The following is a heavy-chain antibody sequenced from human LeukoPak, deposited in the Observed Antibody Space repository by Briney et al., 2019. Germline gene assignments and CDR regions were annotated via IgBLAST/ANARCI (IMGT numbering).Heavy chain of an antibody. Sequence: GESLKISCKGSGYSFTSYWIGWVRQMPGKGLEWMGIIYPGDSDTRYSPSFQGQVTISADKSISTAYLQWSSLKASDTAMYYCASQVGSYCGGDCSGIDIWGQGTMVTVSS. D-gene: IGHD2-21*02. CDR3: ASQVGSYCGGDCSGIDI. CDR2: IYPGDSDT. J-gene: IGHJ3*02. CDR1: GYSFTSYW. V-gene: IGHV5-51*01.